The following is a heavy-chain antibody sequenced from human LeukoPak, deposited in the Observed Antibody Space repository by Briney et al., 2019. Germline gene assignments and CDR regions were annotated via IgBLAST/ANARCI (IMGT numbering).Heavy chain of an antibody. J-gene: IGHJ4*02. CDR3: ARDLDTIFGVTGFDY. CDR1: GFTFSSYA. V-gene: IGHV3-30-3*01. D-gene: IGHD3-3*01. CDR2: ISYDGSNK. Sequence: VGSLRLSCAASGFTFSSYAMHWVRQAPGKGLEWVAVISYDGSNKYYADSVKGRFTISRDNSKNTLYLQMNSLRAEDTAVYYCARDLDTIFGVTGFDYWGQGTLVTVSS.